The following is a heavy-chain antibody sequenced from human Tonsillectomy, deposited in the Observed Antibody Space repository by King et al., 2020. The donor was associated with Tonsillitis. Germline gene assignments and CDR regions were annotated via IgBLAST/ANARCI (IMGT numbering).Heavy chain of an antibody. Sequence: QLQESGPGLVKPSQTLSLTCTVSVGSISSANYYWSWIRQPAGKGLEWIGRIHTSGSTDYNPSLKSRITMSVDTSKNQFSLKMSSVTAADTAVYYCARDFPASGTKFDPWGQGTLVTVSS. D-gene: IGHD6-13*01. CDR3: ARDFPASGTKFDP. CDR2: IHTSGST. J-gene: IGHJ5*02. CDR1: VGSISSANYY. V-gene: IGHV4-61*02.